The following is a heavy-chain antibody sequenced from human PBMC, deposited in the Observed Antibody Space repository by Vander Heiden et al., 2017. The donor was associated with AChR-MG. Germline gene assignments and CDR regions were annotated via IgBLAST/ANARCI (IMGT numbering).Heavy chain of an antibody. CDR1: GGSVSSSSYY. J-gene: IGHJ6*02. V-gene: IGHV4-39*01. CDR2: SDYNGNT. CDR3: ARLPRPLTYGMDV. Sequence: QLQLQESGPGLVKPSETLSLTCTVSGGSVSSSSYYWGWIRQSTGKGMEWIGSSDYNGNTYPNPALESRVTISVDTSKNQFSLRLSSVTAADTAVYYCARLPRPLTYGMDVWGQGTTVTVSS.